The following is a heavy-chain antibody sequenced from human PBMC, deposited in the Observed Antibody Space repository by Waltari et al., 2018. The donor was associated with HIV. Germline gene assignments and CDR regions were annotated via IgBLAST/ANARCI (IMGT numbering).Heavy chain of an antibody. CDR3: ARLNLKNGHLPSY. Sequence: QVQLVQSGSELRTPGASVKVACKTSGYTFTDFALNWVRQAPGQGLQWMGWINTETGEPAYAQDFTGRFVISLDTSVSTTYLQISSLKAEDTAVYYCARLNLKNGHLPSYWGQGTLVTVSS. CDR2: INTETGEP. V-gene: IGHV7-4-1*02. J-gene: IGHJ4*02. CDR1: GYTFTDFA. D-gene: IGHD2-8*01.